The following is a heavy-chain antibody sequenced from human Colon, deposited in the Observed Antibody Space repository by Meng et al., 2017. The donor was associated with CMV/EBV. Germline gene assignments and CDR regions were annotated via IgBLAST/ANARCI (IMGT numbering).Heavy chain of an antibody. CDR3: VRELRRSWVDS. V-gene: IGHV3-21*01. CDR2: INSYSSNI. J-gene: IGHJ5*01. D-gene: IGHD2-8*01. Sequence: GESLKISCAVSGLTFGAYKMHWVRQAPGKGLEWVSSINSYSSNIAYADSVMGRFTISRDNAKNSLYLQMNSLGAEDTAVYFCVRELRRSWVDSWGQGTLVTVSS. CDR1: GLTFGAYK.